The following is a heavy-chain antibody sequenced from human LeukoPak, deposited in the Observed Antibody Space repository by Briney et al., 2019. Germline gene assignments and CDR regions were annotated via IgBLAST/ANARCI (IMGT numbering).Heavy chain of an antibody. V-gene: IGHV3-23*01. CDR3: AKNTRYYDSGSSLPDDAFDI. D-gene: IGHD3-10*01. CDR1: GFTFTSYA. J-gene: IGHJ3*02. CDR2: LSGSGGST. Sequence: PGTSLRLSCAASGFTFTSYAMSWVRQAPGKGLEWVSSLSGSGGSTYYADSVKGRFTISRDISKNTLFVQMNSLRAEDTAVYYCAKNTRYYDSGSSLPDDAFDIWGQGTMVAVSS.